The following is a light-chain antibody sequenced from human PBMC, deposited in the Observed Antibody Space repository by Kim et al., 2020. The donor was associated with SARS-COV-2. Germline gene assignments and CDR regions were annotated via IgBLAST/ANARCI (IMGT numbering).Light chain of an antibody. J-gene: IGKJ4*01. CDR2: AAS. V-gene: IGKV1-16*01. Sequence: APVGDRVTLTCRPSQAIRNNLAWHQQKSWKVPKGVIYAASSLQSGVLSRFSGSGSGTDFTLTISSLQPEDFATYYCQQYNSTPFTFGGGTKVDIK. CDR3: QQYNSTPFT. CDR1: QAIRNN.